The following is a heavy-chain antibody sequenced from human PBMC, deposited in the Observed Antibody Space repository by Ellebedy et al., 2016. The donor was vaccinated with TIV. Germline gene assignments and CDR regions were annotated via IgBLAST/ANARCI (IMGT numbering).Heavy chain of an antibody. CDR3: ANGRAHYGDLRHDY. V-gene: IGHV3-23*01. J-gene: IGHJ4*02. CDR1: GFTTFENHA. D-gene: IGHD2-21*02. CDR2: ITGSSGVT. Sequence: PGGSLRLSCAVSGFTTFENHAMSWVRQAPGKGLEWVSSITGSSGVTYYADSVKGRFTISRDNSKNTLYLHMSSLRAEDTATYYCANGRAHYGDLRHDYWGQGTLVAVSS.